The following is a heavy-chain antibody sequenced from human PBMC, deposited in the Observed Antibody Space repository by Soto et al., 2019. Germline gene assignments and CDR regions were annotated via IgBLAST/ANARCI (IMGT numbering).Heavy chain of an antibody. CDR3: ARSYRSGSDD. V-gene: IGHV4-59*08. J-gene: IGHJ4*02. D-gene: IGHD5-18*01. CDR2: IYYSGST. CDR1: GCSISSYY. Sequence: PSETLSLTCTVSGCSISSYYWSWVGQPPGKGLEWIGYIYYSGSTNYNPSLKSRVTISVDTSKNQFSLKLSSVTAADTAVDYCARSYRSGSDDRGPGPWVTVAS.